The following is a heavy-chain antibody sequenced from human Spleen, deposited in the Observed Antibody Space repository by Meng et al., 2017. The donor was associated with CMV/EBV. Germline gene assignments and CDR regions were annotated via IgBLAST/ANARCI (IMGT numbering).Heavy chain of an antibody. CDR1: FRTLA. D-gene: IGHD6-19*01. CDR3: ARAYTRSNYYSSSGPLFD. J-gene: IGHJ4*02. CDR2: LVPVFGVP. Sequence: FRTLAITWVRQAPGKGLEWMGGLVPVFGVPNYAPDFQGRATIAIDESTTTAYLDLTGLRSEDTALYYCARAYTRSNYYSSSGPLFDWGQGTLVTVSS. V-gene: IGHV1-69*05.